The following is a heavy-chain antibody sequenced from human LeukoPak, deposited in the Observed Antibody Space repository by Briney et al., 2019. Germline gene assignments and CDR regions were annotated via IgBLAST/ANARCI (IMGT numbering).Heavy chain of an antibody. Sequence: GGSLRLSCAASGFTFSSYSMNWVRQAPGKGLEWVSYISSSSSTIYYADSVKGRFTISRDNAKNSLYLQMNSLRDEDTAVYYWAREGPGYSYGSSGYWGQGTLVTVSS. CDR1: GFTFSSYS. CDR2: ISSSSSTI. CDR3: AREGPGYSYGSSGY. J-gene: IGHJ4*02. V-gene: IGHV3-48*02. D-gene: IGHD5-18*01.